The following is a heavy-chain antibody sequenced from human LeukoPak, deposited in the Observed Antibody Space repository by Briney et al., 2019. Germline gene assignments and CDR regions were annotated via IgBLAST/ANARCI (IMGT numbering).Heavy chain of an antibody. V-gene: IGHV3-66*02. CDR2: IYSGGST. J-gene: IGHJ4*02. CDR1: GFTVISNY. CDR3: ARGADYFDY. Sequence: PGGSLRLSCAASGFTVISNYMTWVRQAPGKGLEWVSVIYSGGSTYYADSAKGRFTISRDNPKNTLYLQMNSLRAEDTAVYYCARGADYFDYWGQGTLVTVSS.